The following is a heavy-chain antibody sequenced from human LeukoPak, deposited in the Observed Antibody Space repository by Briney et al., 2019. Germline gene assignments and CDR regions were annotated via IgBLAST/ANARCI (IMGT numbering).Heavy chain of an antibody. Sequence: TSETLSLTCAVYGGSFSGYYWSWTRQPPGKGLEWIGEINHSGSTNYNPSLKSRVTISVDTSKNQFSLKLSSVTAADTAVYYCARSSSRFYYYYGMDVWGQGTTVTVSS. V-gene: IGHV4-34*01. CDR3: ARSSSRFYYYYGMDV. D-gene: IGHD6-6*01. CDR1: GGSFSGYY. J-gene: IGHJ6*02. CDR2: INHSGST.